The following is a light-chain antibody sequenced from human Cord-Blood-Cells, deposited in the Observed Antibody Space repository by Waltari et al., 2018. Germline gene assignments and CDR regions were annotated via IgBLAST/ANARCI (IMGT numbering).Light chain of an antibody. CDR1: SGHSSYI. Sequence: QPVLTQSSSASASLGSSVKLTCTLSSGHSSYIIAWHQQKPGKAPRYLMKLEGSGSYNKGSGVPDRFSGSSSGADRYLTISNLQFEDEADYYCETWDSNTRVFGTGTKVTVL. J-gene: IGLJ1*01. CDR2: LEGSGSY. CDR3: ETWDSNTRV. V-gene: IGLV4-60*02.